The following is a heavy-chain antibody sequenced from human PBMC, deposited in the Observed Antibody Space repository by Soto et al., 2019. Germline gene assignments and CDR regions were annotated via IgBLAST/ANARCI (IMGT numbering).Heavy chain of an antibody. CDR2: ISYDGSNK. CDR1: GFTFSSYA. CDR3: ARPLWRDDYNWGYFDL. J-gene: IGHJ2*01. V-gene: IGHV3-30-3*01. Sequence: QVQLVESGGGVVQPGRSLRLSCAASGFTFSSYAMHWVRQAPGKGLEWVAVISYDGSNKYYADSVKGRFTLSRDNSKNTLYLQMNSRRAEDTAVYYCARPLWRDDYNWGYFDLWGRGTLVTVSS. D-gene: IGHD4-4*01.